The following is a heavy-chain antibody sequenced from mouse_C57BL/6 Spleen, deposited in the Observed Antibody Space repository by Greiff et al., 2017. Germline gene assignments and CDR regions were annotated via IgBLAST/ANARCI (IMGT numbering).Heavy chain of an antibody. CDR3: ARAGITTVVAPAMDY. Sequence: EVKLQESGPGLVKPSQSLSLTCSVTGYSITSGYYWNWIRQFPGNKLEWMGYISYDGSNNYNPSLKNRISITRDTSKNQFFLKLNSVTTEDTATYYCARAGITTVVAPAMDYWGQGTSVTVSS. D-gene: IGHD1-1*01. J-gene: IGHJ4*01. CDR1: GYSITSGYY. V-gene: IGHV3-6*01. CDR2: ISYDGSN.